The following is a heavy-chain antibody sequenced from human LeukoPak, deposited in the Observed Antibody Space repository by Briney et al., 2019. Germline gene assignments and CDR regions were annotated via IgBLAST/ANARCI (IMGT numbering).Heavy chain of an antibody. J-gene: IGHJ4*02. V-gene: IGHV4-4*07. CDR2: IYTSGST. CDR1: GGSISSYY. Sequence: SETLSLTCTVSGGSISSYYWSWIRQPAGKGLEWIGRIYTSGSTNYNPSLKSRVTMSVDTSKNQFSLKLSSVTAADTAVYYCARGSGLTTRPEGPADYWGQGTLVTVSS. CDR3: ARGSGLTTRPEGPADY. D-gene: IGHD6-6*01.